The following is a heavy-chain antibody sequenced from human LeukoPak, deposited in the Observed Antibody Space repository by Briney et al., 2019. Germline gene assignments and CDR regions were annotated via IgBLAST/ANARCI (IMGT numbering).Heavy chain of an antibody. V-gene: IGHV4-4*07. J-gene: IGHJ2*01. CDR2: IYTSGST. Sequence: SETLSLTCTVSGGSISSYYWSWIRQPAGKGLEWIGRIYTSGSTNYNPSLKSRVTMSVDTSKNQFSLKLSSVTAADTAVYYCARDGMAVAVGYFDLWGRGTLVTVSS. D-gene: IGHD6-19*01. CDR3: ARDGMAVAVGYFDL. CDR1: GGSISSYY.